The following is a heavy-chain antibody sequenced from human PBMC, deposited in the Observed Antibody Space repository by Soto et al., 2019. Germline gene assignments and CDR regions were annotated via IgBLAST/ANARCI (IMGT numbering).Heavy chain of an antibody. CDR3: ARKGRGWNCGY. V-gene: IGHV4-34*01. D-gene: IGHD1-7*01. Sequence: SETLSLTCAVYGGSFSGYYWSWIRQPPGKGLEWIGEINHSGSTNYNLSLKSRVTISVDTSKNQFSLKLSSVTAADTAVYYCARKGRGWNCGYWGKGTLVTVSS. CDR2: INHSGST. CDR1: GGSFSGYY. J-gene: IGHJ4*02.